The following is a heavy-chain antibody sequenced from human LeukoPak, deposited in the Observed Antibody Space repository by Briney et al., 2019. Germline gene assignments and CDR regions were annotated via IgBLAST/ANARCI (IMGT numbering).Heavy chain of an antibody. V-gene: IGHV4-59*01. CDR3: AGSTYYYDSSGYPEDY. CDR2: IYYSGST. D-gene: IGHD3-22*01. CDR1: GGSISSYY. Sequence: SEALSLTCTVSGGSISSYYWSWIRQPPGKGLEWIGYIYYSGSTNYNPSLKSRVTISVDTSKNQFSLKLSSVTAADTAVYYCAGSTYYYDSSGYPEDYWGQGTLVTVSS. J-gene: IGHJ4*02.